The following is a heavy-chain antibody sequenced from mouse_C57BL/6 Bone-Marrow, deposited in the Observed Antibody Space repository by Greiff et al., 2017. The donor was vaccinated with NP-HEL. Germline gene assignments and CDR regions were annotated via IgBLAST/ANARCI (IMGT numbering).Heavy chain of an antibody. CDR1: GYTFTSYG. CDR3: ARPFTTVVEGFAY. J-gene: IGHJ3*01. V-gene: IGHV1-81*01. Sequence: VQRVESGAELARPGASVKLSCKASGYTFTSYGISWVKQRTGQGLEWIGEIYPRSGNTYYNEKFKGKATLTADKSSSTAYMELRSLTSEDSAVYFCARPFTTVVEGFAYWGQGTLVTVSA. D-gene: IGHD1-1*01. CDR2: IYPRSGNT.